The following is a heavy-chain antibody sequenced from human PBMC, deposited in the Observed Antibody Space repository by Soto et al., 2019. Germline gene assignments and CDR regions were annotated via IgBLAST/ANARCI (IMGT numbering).Heavy chain of an antibody. CDR1: GFTFSSYA. CDR3: AKALSYRDTGSY. CDR2: ISGSGGST. V-gene: IGHV3-23*01. Sequence: WGSLRLSCAASGFTFSSYAMSWVRQAPGKGLEWVSAISGSGGSTYYADSVKGRFTISRDNSKNTLYLQMNSLRAEDTAVYYCAKALSYRDTGSYWGQGTLVTVSS. D-gene: IGHD5-18*01. J-gene: IGHJ4*02.